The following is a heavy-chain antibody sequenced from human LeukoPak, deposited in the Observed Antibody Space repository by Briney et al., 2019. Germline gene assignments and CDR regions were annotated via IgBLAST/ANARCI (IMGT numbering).Heavy chain of an antibody. J-gene: IGHJ3*02. CDR3: VRETATYYYDSRGYYRQIEVFDI. D-gene: IGHD3-22*01. CDR1: GDSVRSDSHY. V-gene: IGHV4-61*01. CDR2: VYYSGRT. Sequence: SETLSLTCSVSGDSVRSDSHYWSWIRQPPGKGLEWIVNVYYSGRTAYNPSLKSRVTISVDISKNQFSLQLNSVTAADTAVYYCVRETATYYYDSRGYYRQIEVFDIWGQGTPVIVSS.